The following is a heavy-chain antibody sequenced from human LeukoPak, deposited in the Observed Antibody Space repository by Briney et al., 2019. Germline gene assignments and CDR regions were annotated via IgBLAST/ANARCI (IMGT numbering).Heavy chain of an antibody. V-gene: IGHV4-59*01. Sequence: PSETLSLTCTVSGGSISSYYWSWIRQPPGKGLEWIGYIYYSGSTNYNPSLKSRVTISVDTSKNQFSLKLSSVTAADTAVYYCARDREATAEFDPWGQGTLVTVSS. D-gene: IGHD5-12*01. J-gene: IGHJ5*02. CDR1: GGSISSYY. CDR2: IYYSGST. CDR3: ARDREATAEFDP.